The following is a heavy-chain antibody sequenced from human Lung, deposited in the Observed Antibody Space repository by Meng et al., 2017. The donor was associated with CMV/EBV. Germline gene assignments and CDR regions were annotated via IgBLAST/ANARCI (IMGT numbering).Heavy chain of an antibody. D-gene: IGHD6-19*01. V-gene: IGHV7-4-1*01. CDR3: ARGNGWRFDY. Sequence: SALQKPGDSVKVSCQAAGYTFTSSSQNGVRHAPGQGLEWMGWININTGNPTYAQGFTGRLVFSLDTSVSTAYLQIDSLKADDTAVYYCARGNGWRFDYWGQGTLVTVSS. CDR1: GYTFTSSS. J-gene: IGHJ4*02. CDR2: ININTGNP.